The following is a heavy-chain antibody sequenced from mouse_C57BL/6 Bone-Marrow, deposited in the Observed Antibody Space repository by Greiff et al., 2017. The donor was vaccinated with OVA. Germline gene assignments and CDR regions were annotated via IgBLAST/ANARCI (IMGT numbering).Heavy chain of an antibody. CDR1: GYAFSSSW. CDR3: FSTAQATFFDY. D-gene: IGHD3-2*02. Sequence: QVQLQQPGTELVKPGASVKLSCKASGYAFSSSWMNWVKQRPGKGLEWIGRIYPGDGDTNYNGKFKGKATLTADKSSSTAYMQLSSLTSEDSAVYFCFSTAQATFFDYWGQGTTLTVSS. J-gene: IGHJ2*01. V-gene: IGHV1-82*01. CDR2: IYPGDGDT.